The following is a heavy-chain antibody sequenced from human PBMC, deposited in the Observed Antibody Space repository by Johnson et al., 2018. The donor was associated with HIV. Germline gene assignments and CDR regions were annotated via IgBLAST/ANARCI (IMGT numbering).Heavy chain of an antibody. CDR1: GFTFSNAW. CDR3: ARPPPFMGNDGSGSWWAFDI. D-gene: IGHD3-10*01. CDR2: IKSKTEDGTT. J-gene: IGHJ3*02. Sequence: VQLVESGGGLVKPGGSLRLSCAASGFTFSNAWMSWVRQAPGKGLEWVGRIKSKTEDGTTDYAAPVKGRFTISRDDSKNTLFLQMNSLKTEDTAVYYCARPPPFMGNDGSGSWWAFDIWGQGTMVTVSS. V-gene: IGHV3-15*01.